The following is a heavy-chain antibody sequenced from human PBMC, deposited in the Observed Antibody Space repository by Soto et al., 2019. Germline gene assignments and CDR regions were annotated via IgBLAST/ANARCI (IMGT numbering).Heavy chain of an antibody. D-gene: IGHD5-18*01. V-gene: IGHV5-51*01. J-gene: IGHJ3*02. CDR2: IYPGDSDT. CDR3: ARRMRNTAMAGGRSAAGHHDAFDI. CDR1: GYSFTSYW. Sequence: GESLKISCKGSGYSFTSYWIGWVRQMPGKGLEWMGIIYPGDSDTRYSPSFQGQVTISAVKSISTAYLEWCSLKASDTAMYYCARRMRNTAMAGGRSAAGHHDAFDIWGQGTMVTVSS.